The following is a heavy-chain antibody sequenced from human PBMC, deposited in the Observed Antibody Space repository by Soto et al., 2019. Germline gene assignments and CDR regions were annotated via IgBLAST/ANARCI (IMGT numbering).Heavy chain of an antibody. CDR1: GGSFSGYY. CDR3: ARARGQLCFDYYYGMDV. Sequence: PSETLSLTCAVYGGSFSGYYWSWIRQPPGKGLEWIGEINHSGSTNYNPSLKSRVTISVDTSKNQFSLKLSSVTAADTAVYYCARARGQLCFDYYYGMDVWGQGTTVTASS. CDR2: INHSGST. D-gene: IGHD5-18*01. J-gene: IGHJ6*02. V-gene: IGHV4-34*01.